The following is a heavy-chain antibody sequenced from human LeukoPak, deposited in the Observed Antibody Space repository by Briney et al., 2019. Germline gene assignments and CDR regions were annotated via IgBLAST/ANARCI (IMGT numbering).Heavy chain of an antibody. J-gene: IGHJ6*03. Sequence: SETLSLTCTVSGGSISSGSYYWSWIRQPAGKGLEWIGRIYTSGSTNYNPSLKSRVTISVDTSKNQFSLKLSSVTAADTAVYYCASSPMPPPSTLAAAGTVNYYYMDVWGKGTTVTVSS. D-gene: IGHD6-13*01. CDR3: ASSPMPPPSTLAAAGTVNYYYMDV. CDR1: GGSISSGSYY. V-gene: IGHV4-61*02. CDR2: IYTSGST.